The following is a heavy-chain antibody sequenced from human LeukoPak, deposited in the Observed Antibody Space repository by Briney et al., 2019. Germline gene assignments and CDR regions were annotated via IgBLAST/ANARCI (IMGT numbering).Heavy chain of an antibody. V-gene: IGHV4-39*07. CDR1: VGSISSSSYY. CDR2: IYYSGST. D-gene: IGHD3-22*01. Sequence: SETLSLTRTVSVGSISSSSYYWGWIRQPPGKGLDWSGSIYYSGSTYYKPSLKSRVTISVDTSKNQFSLELSSVTAADTAVYYCARGSRNSRGDPEATYFDYWGQGTLVTVSS. J-gene: IGHJ4*02. CDR3: ARGSRNSRGDPEATYFDY.